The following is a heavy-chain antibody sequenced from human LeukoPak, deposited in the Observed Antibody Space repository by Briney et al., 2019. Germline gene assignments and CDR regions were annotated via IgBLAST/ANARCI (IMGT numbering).Heavy chain of an antibody. CDR1: GYTFTGYY. D-gene: IGHD5-18*01. CDR2: INPNSGGT. CDR3: ARGAVGYSYGPEPDY. Sequence: GASVKVSCKASGYTFTGYYMHWVRQAPGQGLERMGWINPNSGGTNYAQKFQGRVTMTRDTSISTAYMELSRLRSDDTAVYYCARGAVGYSYGPEPDYWGQGTLVTVSS. J-gene: IGHJ4*02. V-gene: IGHV1-2*02.